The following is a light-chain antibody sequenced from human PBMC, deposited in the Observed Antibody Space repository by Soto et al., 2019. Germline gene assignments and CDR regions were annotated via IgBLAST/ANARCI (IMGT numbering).Light chain of an antibody. J-gene: IGKJ1*01. V-gene: IGKV1-39*01. CDR2: AAS. CDR1: QSISSY. Sequence: DIQMTQSPSSLSASVGDRVTITCRASQSISSYLNWYQQKPGKAPKLLIYAASSLQSGVPSRFSGSGSGTDFTLTISSLQPEDFATYYCQQSYSTPPWTFGKGTKADIK. CDR3: QQSYSTPPWT.